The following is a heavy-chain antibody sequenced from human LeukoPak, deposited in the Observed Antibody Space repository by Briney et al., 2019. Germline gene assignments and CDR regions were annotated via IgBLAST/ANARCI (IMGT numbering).Heavy chain of an antibody. D-gene: IGHD6-13*01. Sequence: SETLSLTCAVYGGSFSGYYWSWIRQPPGKGLEWIGEINHSGSTNYNPSLKSRVTISVDTSKNQFSLKPSSVTAADTAVYYCARRGIAAAGTYYFDYWGQGTLVTVSS. CDR1: GGSFSGYY. V-gene: IGHV4-34*01. CDR3: ARRGIAAAGTYYFDY. CDR2: INHSGST. J-gene: IGHJ4*02.